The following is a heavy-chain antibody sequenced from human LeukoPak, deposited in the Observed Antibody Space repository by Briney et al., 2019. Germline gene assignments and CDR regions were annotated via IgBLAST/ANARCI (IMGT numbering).Heavy chain of an antibody. CDR2: LYYTGTT. CDR1: GGSINGHY. CDR3: ARGSGGSLDS. Sequence: PSETLSLTCTVSGGSINGHYWSWIRQPPGKGLEWLGYLYYTGTTHNNPSLGSRVTISVDTSKNQFSLRLSSVTAADTPVYYCARGSGGSLDSWGQGTLVIVSS. J-gene: IGHJ4*02. V-gene: IGHV4-59*11. D-gene: IGHD3-10*01.